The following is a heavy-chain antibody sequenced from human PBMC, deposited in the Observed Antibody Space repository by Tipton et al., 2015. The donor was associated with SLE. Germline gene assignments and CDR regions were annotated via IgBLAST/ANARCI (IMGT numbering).Heavy chain of an antibody. CDR3: ARHRSSIVGATVDY. CDR2: IYHSGST. CDR1: GGSISSGYY. D-gene: IGHD1-26*01. Sequence: TLSLTCTVSGGSISSGYYWGWIRQPPGKGLEWIGSIYHSGSTYYNPSLKSRVTISVDTSKNQFSLKLSSVTAADTAVYYCARHRSSIVGATVDYWGQGTLVTVSS. J-gene: IGHJ4*02. V-gene: IGHV4-38-2*02.